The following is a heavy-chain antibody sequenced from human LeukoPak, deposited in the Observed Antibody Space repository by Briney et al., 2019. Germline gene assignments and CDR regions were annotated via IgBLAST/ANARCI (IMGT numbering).Heavy chain of an antibody. CDR3: VRDLGFSTFDN. CDR1: GFTFSCYR. V-gene: IGHV3-7*01. Sequence: PAGSLRLSCAASGFTFSCYRMSWVRQAPAKGLEWVANMNRDGSEINYVDSVRGRFTISRDNAKNSVYLQMNSLRAEDTAVYFCVRDLGFSTFDNWGQGTLVTVSS. J-gene: IGHJ4*02. CDR2: MNRDGSEI. D-gene: IGHD5/OR15-5a*01.